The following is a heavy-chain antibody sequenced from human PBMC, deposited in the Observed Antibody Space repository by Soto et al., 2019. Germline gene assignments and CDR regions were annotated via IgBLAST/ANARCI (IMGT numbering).Heavy chain of an antibody. D-gene: IGHD3-10*01. J-gene: IGHJ3*02. CDR3: ARGINYYDSGDDAFDI. V-gene: IGHV1-8*01. Sequence: QVQLGQSGAEVKKPGASGKVSCKASGYTFTSYDINWVRQATGQGLEWMGWMNPNSGNTGYAQKFQGRVTMTRNTSMRRAYMELISLRSEDTAVYYWARGINYYDSGDDAFDIWGQGTMVTVSS. CDR1: GYTFTSYD. CDR2: MNPNSGNT.